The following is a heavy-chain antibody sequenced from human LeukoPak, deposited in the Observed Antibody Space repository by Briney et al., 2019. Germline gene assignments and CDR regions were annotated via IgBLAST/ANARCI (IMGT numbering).Heavy chain of an antibody. CDR2: TYYRSKWYN. CDR3: ARVVVGNYYDSSGKTDDAFDI. V-gene: IGHV6-1*01. J-gene: IGHJ3*02. Sequence: SQTLSLTCAFSGASVSSNSAAWNWIRQSPSRGLEWLGRTYYRSKWYNDSAVSVKSRITINPDTSKNQFSLQLNSVTPEDTAVYYCARVVVGNYYDSSGKTDDAFDIWGQGTMVTVSS. D-gene: IGHD3-22*01. CDR1: GASVSSNSAA.